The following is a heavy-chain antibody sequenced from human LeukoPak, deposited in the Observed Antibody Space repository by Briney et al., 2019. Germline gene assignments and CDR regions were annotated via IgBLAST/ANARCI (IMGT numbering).Heavy chain of an antibody. Sequence: GGSLRLSCAAAGFTFSSCGMHWVRQAPGKGLEWVAVISYDGSNKYYADSVKGRFTISRDNSKNTLYLQMNSQRAEDTAVYYCAKGGGYSSGYFFDYWGQGTLVTVSS. J-gene: IGHJ4*02. CDR3: AKGGGYSSGYFFDY. V-gene: IGHV3-30*18. CDR2: ISYDGSNK. CDR1: GFTFSSCG. D-gene: IGHD6-19*01.